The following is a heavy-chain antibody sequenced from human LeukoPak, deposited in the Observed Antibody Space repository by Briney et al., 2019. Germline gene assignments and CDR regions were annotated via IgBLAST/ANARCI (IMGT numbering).Heavy chain of an antibody. V-gene: IGHV3-53*01. Sequence: PGGSLRLSCAASGFTVSSNYMSWVRQAPGKGLEWVSVIYSGGSTYYADSVKGRFTISRDNSKNTLYLQMNSLRAEDTAVYYCARDGGYSGYDCFDYWGQGTLVTVSS. CDR3: ARDGGYSGYDCFDY. J-gene: IGHJ4*02. D-gene: IGHD5-12*01. CDR2: IYSGGST. CDR1: GFTVSSNY.